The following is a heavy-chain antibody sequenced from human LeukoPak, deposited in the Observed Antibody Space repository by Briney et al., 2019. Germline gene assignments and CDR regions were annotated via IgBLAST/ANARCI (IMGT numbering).Heavy chain of an antibody. J-gene: IGHJ3*02. Sequence: ASMKVSCKASGYTFTSYDINWVRQATGQGLEWMGWMNPNSGNTGYAQKFQGRATITRNTSISTAYMELSSLRSEDTAVYYCARDHPKRGSYGVRAFDIWGQGTMVTVSS. CDR1: GYTFTSYD. CDR3: ARDHPKRGSYGVRAFDI. V-gene: IGHV1-8*03. CDR2: MNPNSGNT. D-gene: IGHD1-26*01.